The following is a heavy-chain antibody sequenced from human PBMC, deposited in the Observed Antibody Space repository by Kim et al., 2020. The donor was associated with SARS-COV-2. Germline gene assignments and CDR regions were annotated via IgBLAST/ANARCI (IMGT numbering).Heavy chain of an antibody. Sequence: AKKVQGRVTITADESTSTAYMELSSLRSEDTDVYYWARGGLVVVISFDYWGQGTLVTVSS. V-gene: IGHV1-69*01. J-gene: IGHJ4*02. CDR3: ARGGLVVVISFDY. D-gene: IGHD2-21*01.